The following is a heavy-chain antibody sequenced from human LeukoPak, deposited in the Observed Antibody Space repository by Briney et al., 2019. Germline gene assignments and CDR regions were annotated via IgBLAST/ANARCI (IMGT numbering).Heavy chain of an antibody. V-gene: IGHV3-74*01. CDR1: GFTFSSYW. CDR3: AKDLAGTSSSRDSDGGN. J-gene: IGHJ4*02. Sequence: GGSLRLSCAASGFTFSSYWMHWVRQAPGKGVVWVSRINSDGSTTTYADSVKGRFTISRDNSKNTLYLQMNSLRVDDTAVYYCAKDLAGTSSSRDSDGGNWGQGTLVTVSS. D-gene: IGHD6-6*01. CDR2: INSDGSTT.